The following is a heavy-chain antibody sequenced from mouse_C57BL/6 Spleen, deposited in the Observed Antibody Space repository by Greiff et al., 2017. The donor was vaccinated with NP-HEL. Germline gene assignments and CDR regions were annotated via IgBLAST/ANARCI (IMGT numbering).Heavy chain of an antibody. D-gene: IGHD2-4*01. CDR1: GFTFSDYG. J-gene: IGHJ1*03. Sequence: EVKLVESGGGLVKPGGSLKLSCAASGFTFSDYGMHWVRQAPEKGLEWVAYISSGSSTIYYADTVKGRFTISRDNAKNTLFLQMTSLRSEDTAMYYCARDDYVGYFDVWGTGTTVTVSS. CDR3: ARDDYVGYFDV. CDR2: ISSGSSTI. V-gene: IGHV5-17*01.